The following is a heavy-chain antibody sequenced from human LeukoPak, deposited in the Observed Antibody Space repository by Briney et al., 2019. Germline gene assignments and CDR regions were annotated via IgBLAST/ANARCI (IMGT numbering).Heavy chain of an antibody. CDR2: ITTTSTYT. V-gene: IGHV3-21*01. J-gene: IGHJ4*02. CDR1: GFTFRTYS. Sequence: TGGSLRLSCAASGFTFRTYSMNWGRQAPGKGLEWVSSITTTSTYTYYADSLKGRFTISRDDAKNSLYLQLNSLRAEDTAVYYCASEAAGYVNYWGQGTLVTVSS. CDR3: ASEAAGYVNY. D-gene: IGHD3-10*02.